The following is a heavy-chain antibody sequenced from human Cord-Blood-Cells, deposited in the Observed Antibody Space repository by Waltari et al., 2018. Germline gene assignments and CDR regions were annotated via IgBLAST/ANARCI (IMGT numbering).Heavy chain of an antibody. J-gene: IGHJ4*02. D-gene: IGHD4-17*01. V-gene: IGHV1-2*04. CDR2: INHNSGGT. CDR1: GYPFTGYY. Sequence: QVQLVQSGAEVKKPGASVKVSCKASGYPFTGYYMHWVRQAPGQGLEWMGWINHNSGGTNYAQKFQGWVTMTRDTSISTAYMELSRLRSDDTAVYYCARADDYGDHFDYWGQGTLVTVSS. CDR3: ARADDYGDHFDY.